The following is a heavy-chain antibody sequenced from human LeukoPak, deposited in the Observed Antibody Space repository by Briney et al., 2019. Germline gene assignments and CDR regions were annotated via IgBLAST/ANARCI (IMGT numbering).Heavy chain of an antibody. CDR1: GFTVSQNY. Sequence: GGSLRLSCAASGFTVSQNYMSWVRQAPGRGLEWVSLIYADGATHYADSVKGRFTISRDNSKNTLYLQMNSLRAEDTAVYYCARELDGYPDWGQGTLVTVSS. J-gene: IGHJ4*02. D-gene: IGHD5-24*01. CDR3: ARELDGYPD. CDR2: IYADGAT. V-gene: IGHV3-66*01.